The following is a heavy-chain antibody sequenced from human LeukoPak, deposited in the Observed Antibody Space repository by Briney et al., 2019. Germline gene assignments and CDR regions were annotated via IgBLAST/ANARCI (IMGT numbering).Heavy chain of an antibody. CDR3: AREIAYCGGDCYYDY. CDR1: GGTFSSYA. V-gene: IGHV1-18*01. Sequence: ASVKVSCKASGGTFSSYAISWVRQAPGQGLEWMGWISAYNGNTNYAQKLQGRVTMTTDTSTSTAYMELRSLRSDDTAVYYCAREIAYCGGDCYYDYWGQGTLVTVSS. CDR2: ISAYNGNT. J-gene: IGHJ4*02. D-gene: IGHD2-21*02.